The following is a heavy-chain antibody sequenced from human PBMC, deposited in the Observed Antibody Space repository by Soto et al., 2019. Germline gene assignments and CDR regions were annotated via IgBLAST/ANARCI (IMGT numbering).Heavy chain of an antibody. D-gene: IGHD3-9*01. CDR2: ISGSGGST. CDR3: AKDFGSLRYFDWLELLYYYGMDV. CDR1: GFTFSSYA. Sequence: PGGSLRLSCAASGFTFSSYAMSWVRQAPGKGLEWVSAISGSGGSTYYADSVKGRFTISRDNSKNTLYLQMNSLRAEDTAVYYCAKDFGSLRYFDWLELLYYYGMDVWGQAPTVTVSS. J-gene: IGHJ6*02. V-gene: IGHV3-23*01.